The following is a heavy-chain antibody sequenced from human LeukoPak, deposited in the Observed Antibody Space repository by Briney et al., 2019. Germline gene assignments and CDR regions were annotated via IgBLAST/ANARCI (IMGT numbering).Heavy chain of an antibody. Sequence: PSETLSLTCAVYGGSFSGYYWSWIRQPPGKGLEWIGEINHSGSTNYNPSLKSRVTISVDTSKNQFSLKLSSVTAADTAVYYCARERKYYDILPGHQPYAFDIWGQGTKVIVSS. CDR3: ARERKYYDILPGHQPYAFDI. D-gene: IGHD3-9*01. J-gene: IGHJ3*02. CDR2: INHSGST. CDR1: GGSFSGYY. V-gene: IGHV4-34*01.